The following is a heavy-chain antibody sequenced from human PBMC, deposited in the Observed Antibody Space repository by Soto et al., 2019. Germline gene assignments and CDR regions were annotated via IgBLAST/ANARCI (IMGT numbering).Heavy chain of an antibody. V-gene: IGHV4-38-2*01. J-gene: IGHJ6*02. D-gene: IGHD6-6*01. Sequence: SETLSLTCAVSGYSISSGYYWGWIRQPPGKGLEWIGSIYHSGSTYYNPSLKSRVTISVDTSKNQFSLKLSSVTAADTAVYYCAKYSGYSSSYYYYYYYGMDVWGQGTTVTVSS. CDR2: IYHSGST. CDR1: GYSISSGYY. CDR3: AKYSGYSSSYYYYYYYGMDV.